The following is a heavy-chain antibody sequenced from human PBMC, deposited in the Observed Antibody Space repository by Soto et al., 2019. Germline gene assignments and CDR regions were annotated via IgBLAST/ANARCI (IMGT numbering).Heavy chain of an antibody. V-gene: IGHV4-31*03. CDR3: TRGDY. CDR1: GDSMTTVGYY. CDR2: ISYSGST. J-gene: IGHJ4*02. Sequence: QVQLQESGPGLVKPSQTLSLTCTVSGDSMTTVGYYWTWIRQHPGQGLELIGFISYSGSTYYSSSLKGRVAISADTSKNQFSLKLNSVTAADTAVYYCTRGDYWGQCTLVTVSS.